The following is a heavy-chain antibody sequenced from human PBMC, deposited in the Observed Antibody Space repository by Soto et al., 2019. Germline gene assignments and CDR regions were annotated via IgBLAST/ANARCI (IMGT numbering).Heavy chain of an antibody. Sequence: PSETLSLTCTVYGGSISRYYWGWIRQLPGKGLGWVGYIYYSGSTTYNPSLKSRVTISVDTSKEQFSLKLSSVTAADTAVYYCARDSAYSSSSLVFFDYWGQGTLVTVSS. CDR2: IYYSGST. CDR1: GGSISRYY. V-gene: IGHV4-59*01. D-gene: IGHD6-6*01. CDR3: ARDSAYSSSSLVFFDY. J-gene: IGHJ4*02.